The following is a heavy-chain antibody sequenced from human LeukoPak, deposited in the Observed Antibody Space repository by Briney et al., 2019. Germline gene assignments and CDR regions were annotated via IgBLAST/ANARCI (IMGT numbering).Heavy chain of an antibody. CDR1: GRSFSGYY. CDR2: ISHSGST. Sequence: TSESLSLTFAVHGRSFSGYYSSSIRQPPGKGLERIGEISHSGSTNYNPSLKSRVTISVDTSKNQFSLKLSSVTAADTAVYYCARGNVVVPAAMWGGSVWLYWGQGTLVTVSS. J-gene: IGHJ4*02. V-gene: IGHV4-34*01. D-gene: IGHD2-2*01. CDR3: ARGNVVVPAAMWGGSVWLY.